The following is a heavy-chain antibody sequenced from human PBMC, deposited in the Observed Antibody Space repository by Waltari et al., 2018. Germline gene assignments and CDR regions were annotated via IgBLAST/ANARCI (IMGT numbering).Heavy chain of an antibody. Sequence: QVQLQQWGAGRLKPSETLSLTCAVYGGSFSGYYWSWIRQPPGKGLGWIGEINQRGRTNNSPSLKSRVIRSVDPSKNQFSLKLSSVTAADTAVYYCARGDRQSIITIFGVVPRGAFDIWGQGTMVTVSS. CDR1: GGSFSGYY. D-gene: IGHD3-3*01. CDR3: ARGDRQSIITIFGVVPRGAFDI. V-gene: IGHV4-34*01. J-gene: IGHJ3*02. CDR2: INQRGRT.